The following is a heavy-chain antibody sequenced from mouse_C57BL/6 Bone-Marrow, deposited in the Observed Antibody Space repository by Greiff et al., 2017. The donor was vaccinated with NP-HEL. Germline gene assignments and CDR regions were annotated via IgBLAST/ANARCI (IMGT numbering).Heavy chain of an antibody. CDR2: IHPNSGST. V-gene: IGHV1-64*01. D-gene: IGHD4-1*01. CDR1: GYTFTSYW. J-gene: IGHJ4*01. CDR3: AGRTDWDERYYAMDY. Sequence: VQLQQPGAELVKPGASVKLSCKASGYTFTSYWMHWVKQRPGQGLEWIGMIHPNSGSTNYNEKFKSKATLTVDKSSSTAYMQLSSLTTEDSAVYYCAGRTDWDERYYAMDYWGQGTTVTVSS.